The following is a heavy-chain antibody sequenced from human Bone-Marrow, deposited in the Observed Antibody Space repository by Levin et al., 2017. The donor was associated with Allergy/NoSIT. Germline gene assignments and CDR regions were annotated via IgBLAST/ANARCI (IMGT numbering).Heavy chain of an antibody. CDR3: ARSNEGLHYYYYYGMDV. V-gene: IGHV1-69*13. Sequence: ASVKVSCKASGGTFSSYAISWVRQAPGQGLEWMGGIIPIFGTANYAQKFQGRVTITADESTSTAYMELSSLRSEDTAVYYCARSNEGLHYYYYYGMDVWGQGTTVTVSS. CDR1: GGTFSSYA. J-gene: IGHJ6*02. D-gene: IGHD2-8*01. CDR2: IIPIFGTA.